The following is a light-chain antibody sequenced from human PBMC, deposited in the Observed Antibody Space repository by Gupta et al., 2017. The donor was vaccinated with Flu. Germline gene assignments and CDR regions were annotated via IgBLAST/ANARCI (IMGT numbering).Light chain of an antibody. Sequence: PATLSASAGDRVTLNCRASQSIGSGLGWYQQKPGQAPSRLIYGASTRHGGISDRFSGSGSGTEFTLTVSSLQSEDFAVYYCLQYNRYPRTFGQWTKVEIK. CDR1: QSIGSG. CDR2: GAS. J-gene: IGKJ1*01. V-gene: IGKV3-15*01. CDR3: LQYNRYPRT.